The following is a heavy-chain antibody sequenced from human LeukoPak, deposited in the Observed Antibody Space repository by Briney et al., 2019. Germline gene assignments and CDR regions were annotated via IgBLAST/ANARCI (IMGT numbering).Heavy chain of an antibody. CDR2: ISVDGETA. D-gene: IGHD6-19*01. Sequence: GGSLRLSCTVSGFSVSSSGMSWVRQAPGKGLELISAISVDGETALYADSVKGRFIISRDNSKNTLYLQMNSLRAEDTAVYYCAQGYLSGWYPHWGQGSLVSVSS. V-gene: IGHV3-23*01. J-gene: IGHJ4*02. CDR3: AQGYLSGWYPH. CDR1: GFSVSSSG.